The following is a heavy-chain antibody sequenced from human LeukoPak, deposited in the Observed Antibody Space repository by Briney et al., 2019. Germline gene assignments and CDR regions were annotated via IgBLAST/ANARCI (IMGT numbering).Heavy chain of an antibody. J-gene: IGHJ4*02. CDR1: GYTFTSYG. D-gene: IGHD6-19*01. V-gene: IGHV1-18*01. CDR3: ARDRDSGGWYLYFDY. Sequence: GASVKVSCKASGYTFTSYGISWVRQAPGQGLEWMGWISAYNGNTNYAQKLQGRVTMTTDTSTSTAYMELRSLRSDDTAVYYCARDRDSGGWYLYFDYWGQGTLVTVSS. CDR2: ISAYNGNT.